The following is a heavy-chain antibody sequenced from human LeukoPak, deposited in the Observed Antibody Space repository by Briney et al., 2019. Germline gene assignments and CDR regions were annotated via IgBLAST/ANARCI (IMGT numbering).Heavy chain of an antibody. CDR3: AKAVRRYFDY. CDR1: GFTFSSYS. Sequence: GGSLRLSCAASGFTFSSYSMNWVRQAPGKGLEWVSYISSSSSTIYYADSVKGRFTISRDNAKNSLYLQLNSLRAEDTAVYYCAKAVRRYFDYWGQGTLVTVSS. J-gene: IGHJ4*02. D-gene: IGHD2-2*01. CDR2: ISSSSSTI. V-gene: IGHV3-48*01.